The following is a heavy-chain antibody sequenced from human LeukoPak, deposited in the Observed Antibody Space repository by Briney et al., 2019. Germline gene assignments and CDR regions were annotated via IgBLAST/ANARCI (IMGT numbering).Heavy chain of an antibody. CDR1: GGSITTYY. CDR3: ARTFPVAGTYYGMDV. Sequence: SETLSLTCTVSGGSITTYYWSWLRQPPGKGLEWIGYIYNTGTTTYNPSLRSRVTISLDTSKNQFSLKLSSVTAADTAVYYYARTFPVAGTYYGMDVWGQRTTVTVS. CDR2: IYNTGTT. J-gene: IGHJ6*02. V-gene: IGHV4-59*01. D-gene: IGHD6-19*01.